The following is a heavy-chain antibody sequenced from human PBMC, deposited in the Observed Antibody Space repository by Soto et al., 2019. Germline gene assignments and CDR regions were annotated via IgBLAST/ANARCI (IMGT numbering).Heavy chain of an antibody. CDR1: GFTFSNAW. CDR3: ITDYRDYDSSGYYYGPLAY. D-gene: IGHD3-22*01. Sequence: KPGGYLRLSCAASGFTFSNAWMNWVRQAPGKGLECVGRIKSKTDGGTTDYAAPVNGRFNISRDDSKNTLYLQMNSLKTDDTAVYYCITDYRDYDSSGYYYGPLAYWGHGTLVTVSS. J-gene: IGHJ4*01. V-gene: IGHV3-15*07. CDR2: IKSKTDGGTT.